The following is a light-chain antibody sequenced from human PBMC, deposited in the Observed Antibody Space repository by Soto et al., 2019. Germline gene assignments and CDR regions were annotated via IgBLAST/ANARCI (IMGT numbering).Light chain of an antibody. CDR2: AAS. V-gene: IGKV1-6*01. CDR3: LQDYNYPRT. J-gene: IGKJ1*01. CDR1: QGSRND. Sequence: AIQMTQSPSSLSASVGDRVTITCRASQGSRNDLNWYQQKPGKAPKLLIYAASSLQSGVPSKFSGSGSGTDFTLTISSLQPEDFAIYYCLQDYNYPRTFGQGTKVEIK.